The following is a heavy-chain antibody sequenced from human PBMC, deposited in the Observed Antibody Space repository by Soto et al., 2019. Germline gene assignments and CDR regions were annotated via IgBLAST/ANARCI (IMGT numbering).Heavy chain of an antibody. V-gene: IGHV4-31*03. CDR3: ARKTTVTWAFDI. CDR1: GGSISSGGYY. Sequence: SETLSLTCTVSGGSISSGGYYWSWIRQHPGKGLEWIGYIYYSGSTYYNPSLKSRVTISVDTSKNQFSLKLSSVTAADTAVYYCARKTTVTWAFDIGGQGTMVTVSS. D-gene: IGHD4-17*01. CDR2: IYYSGST. J-gene: IGHJ3*02.